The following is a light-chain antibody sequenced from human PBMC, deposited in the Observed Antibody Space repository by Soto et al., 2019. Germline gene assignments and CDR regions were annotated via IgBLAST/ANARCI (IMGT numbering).Light chain of an antibody. J-gene: IGLJ2*01. Sequence: QSVLTQSPSASASLGASVKLTCTLSSGHSSYAIAWHQQQPEKGPRYLMKLNSDGSHSKGDGIPDRFSGSSSGAERYLTISSLQSEYEADYYCQTWGTGMGVFGGGTKVTVL. CDR2: LNSDGSH. CDR1: SGHSSYA. CDR3: QTWGTGMGV. V-gene: IGLV4-69*01.